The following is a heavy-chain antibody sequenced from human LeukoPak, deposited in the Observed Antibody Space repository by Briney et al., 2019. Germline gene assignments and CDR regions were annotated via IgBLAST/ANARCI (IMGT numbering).Heavy chain of an antibody. CDR1: GDSISSENFS. J-gene: IGHJ4*02. D-gene: IGHD4-11*01. CDR2: IYHTGST. Sequence: PSQTLSLTCAVSGDSISSENFSWSWIRQPPGKGLEWIGYIYHTGSTNYNPSLKGRVTISLDRSKNQFSLKLTSVTAADTAVYFCARGSNYENYFDYRGQGTLVIVSS. V-gene: IGHV4-30-2*01. CDR3: ARGSNYENYFDY.